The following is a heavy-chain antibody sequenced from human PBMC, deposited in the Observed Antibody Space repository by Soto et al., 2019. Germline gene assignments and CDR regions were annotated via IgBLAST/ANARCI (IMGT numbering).Heavy chain of an antibody. CDR2: IYWDNDK. CDR1: GLSLTTSGVG. J-gene: IGHJ6*02. Sequence: QITLKESGPPLVKPTQTLTLTCTFSGLSLTTSGVGVSWIRQPPGKALEWLAVIYWDNDKRFSPSLKTRLSITSDTSKNQVILTITNMDPVDTGTYYCSQGGSGSYYGMDVWGQGTTVTVSS. D-gene: IGHD3-10*01. CDR3: SQGGSGSYYGMDV. V-gene: IGHV2-5*02.